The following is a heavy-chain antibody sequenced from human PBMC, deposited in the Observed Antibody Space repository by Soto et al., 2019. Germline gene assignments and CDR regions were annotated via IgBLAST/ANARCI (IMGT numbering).Heavy chain of an antibody. D-gene: IGHD6-13*01. Sequence: SETLSLTCALSGDSISSGGYYWSWIRQHPGKGLEWIGYIYYGGSTYYNPSLKSRVTISVDTSKNQFSMKLSSVTAADTAVYYCAREGYSSSWYYMDVWGKGTTVTVSS. J-gene: IGHJ6*03. CDR3: AREGYSSSWYYMDV. CDR1: GDSISSGGYY. V-gene: IGHV4-31*11. CDR2: IYYGGST.